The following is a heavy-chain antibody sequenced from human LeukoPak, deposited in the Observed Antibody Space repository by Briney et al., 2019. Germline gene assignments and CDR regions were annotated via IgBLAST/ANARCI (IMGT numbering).Heavy chain of an antibody. CDR3: ARSHSYDFWSGPPLDY. Sequence: PGGSLRLSCAASGFTFSSYAMHWVRQAPGKGLEGVAVISYDGSNKYYADSVKGRFTISRDNSKNTLYLQMNSLRAEDTAVYYCARSHSYDFWSGPPLDYWGQGTLVTVSS. V-gene: IGHV3-30*01. CDR2: ISYDGSNK. D-gene: IGHD3-3*01. CDR1: GFTFSSYA. J-gene: IGHJ4*02.